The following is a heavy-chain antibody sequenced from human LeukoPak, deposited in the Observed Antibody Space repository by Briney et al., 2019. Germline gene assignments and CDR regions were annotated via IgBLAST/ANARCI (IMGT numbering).Heavy chain of an antibody. D-gene: IGHD3-16*02. V-gene: IGHV3-53*01. Sequence: GGSLRLSCAASGLSVSSSYMSWARQAPGQGLEWVSVTHSGGNTYYGDSVKGRFFISRDGSENTLYLQMNSLTAEDTAVYYCARDRPFGGVIDGMDVWGQGTTVTVSS. J-gene: IGHJ6*02. CDR3: ARDRPFGGVIDGMDV. CDR2: THSGGNT. CDR1: GLSVSSSY.